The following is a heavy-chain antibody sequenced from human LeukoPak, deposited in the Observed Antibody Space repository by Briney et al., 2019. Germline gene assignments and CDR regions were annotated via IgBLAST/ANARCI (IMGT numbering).Heavy chain of an antibody. CDR2: IRSKANSYAT. V-gene: IGHV3-73*01. Sequence: GGSLRLSCAASGFTFSSFAMTWVRQASGKGLEWVGRIRSKANSYATAYAASVKGRFTISRDDSKNTAYLQMNSLKTEDTAVYYCTRRSLGGSLDPWGQGTLVTVSS. J-gene: IGHJ5*02. D-gene: IGHD3-16*01. CDR3: TRRSLGGSLDP. CDR1: GFTFSSFA.